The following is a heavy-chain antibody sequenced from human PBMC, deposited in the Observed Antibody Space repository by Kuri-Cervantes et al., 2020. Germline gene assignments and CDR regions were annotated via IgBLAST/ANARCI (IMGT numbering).Heavy chain of an antibody. J-gene: IGHJ4*02. Sequence: ACTVSGGSISSGDYYWSWLRQPPGKGLEWIGYIYYSGSTYYNPSLKSRVTISVDTSKNQFSLKLSSVTAADTAVYYCARGSSHPYDSSGYPFDYWGQGTLVTVSS. CDR1: GGSISSGDYY. CDR2: IYYSGST. CDR3: ARGSSHPYDSSGYPFDY. V-gene: IGHV4-30-4*01. D-gene: IGHD3-22*01.